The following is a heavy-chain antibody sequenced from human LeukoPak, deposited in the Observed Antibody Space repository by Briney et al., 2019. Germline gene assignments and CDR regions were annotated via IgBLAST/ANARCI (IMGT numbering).Heavy chain of an antibody. D-gene: IGHD5-18*01. CDR2: FDPEDGET. J-gene: IGHJ4*02. Sequence: ASVKVSCKASGYTFTSYYMHWVRQAPGKGLEWMGGFDPEDGETIYAQKFQGRVTMTEDTSTDTAYMELSSLRSEDTAVYYCATVDTAMTWGQGTLVTVSS. V-gene: IGHV1-24*01. CDR3: ATVDTAMT. CDR1: GYTFTSYY.